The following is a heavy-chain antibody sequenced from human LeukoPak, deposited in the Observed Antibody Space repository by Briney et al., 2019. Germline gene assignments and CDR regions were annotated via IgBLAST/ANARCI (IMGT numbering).Heavy chain of an antibody. J-gene: IGHJ6*03. D-gene: IGHD3-10*01. CDR2: INTNTGNP. V-gene: IGHV7-4-1*02. CDR1: GYTFTSYA. CDR3: ARGLRGAYYYYYMDV. Sequence: GASVKVSCKASGYTFTSYAMNWVRQAPGQGLEWMGWINTNTGNPTYAQGFTGRFVFSLDTSVSTAYLQISSLKAEDTAVYYCARGLRGAYYYYYMDVWSKGTTVTVSS.